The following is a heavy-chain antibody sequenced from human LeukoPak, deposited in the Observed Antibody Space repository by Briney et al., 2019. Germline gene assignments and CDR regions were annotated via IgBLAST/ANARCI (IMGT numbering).Heavy chain of an antibody. CDR3: AKTARVPYY. V-gene: IGHV4-59*08. J-gene: IGHJ4*02. CDR1: GDSITSTY. CDR2: IYYNGDT. D-gene: IGHD3-16*01. Sequence: PSETLSLTCTVSGDSITSTYWSWIRQPPGKGLEYLGYIYYNGDTNYNPSLRGRLTLSLDMSKNQFSLKLTSVTAADTAVYFCAKTARVPYYWGQGILATVSS.